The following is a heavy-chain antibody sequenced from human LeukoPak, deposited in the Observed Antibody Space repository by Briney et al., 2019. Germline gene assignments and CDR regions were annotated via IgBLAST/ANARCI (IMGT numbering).Heavy chain of an antibody. Sequence: SETLSLTCTVSGGSISSSSYYWGWIRQPPGKGLEWIGSMYSSGSTYYNPSLKSRVTISVDTSKNQFSLKLSSVTAADTAVYYCARLGYCSGGSCYADYWGQGTLVTVSS. CDR1: GGSISSSSYY. D-gene: IGHD2-15*01. CDR2: MYSSGST. J-gene: IGHJ4*02. CDR3: ARLGYCSGGSCYADY. V-gene: IGHV4-39*07.